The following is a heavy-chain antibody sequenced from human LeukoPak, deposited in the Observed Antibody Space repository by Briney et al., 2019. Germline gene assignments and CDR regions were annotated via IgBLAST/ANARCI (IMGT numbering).Heavy chain of an antibody. CDR2: ISGSGGST. D-gene: IGHD1-26*01. J-gene: IGHJ4*02. Sequence: PGGSLRLSCAASGFTFSSYEMNWVRQAPGKGLGWVSAISGSGGSTYYADSVKGRFTISRDNSKNTLYLQMNSLRAEDTAVYYCAKDQYRWELPLEHWGQGTLVTVSS. CDR1: GFTFSSYE. V-gene: IGHV3-23*01. CDR3: AKDQYRWELPLEH.